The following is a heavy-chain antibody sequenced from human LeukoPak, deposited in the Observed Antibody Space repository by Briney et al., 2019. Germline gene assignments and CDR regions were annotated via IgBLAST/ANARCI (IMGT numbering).Heavy chain of an antibody. CDR2: ISYDGSNK. CDR1: GFTFSSHG. D-gene: IGHD1-1*01. Sequence: PGGSLRLSCAASGFTFSSHGMHWVRQAPGKGLEWVAVISYDGSNKHYADSVKGRFTISRDNSKDSLYLQMNSLRADDTAVYYCASGRGRRMDVWGQGTTVTVSS. J-gene: IGHJ6*02. V-gene: IGHV3-30*03. CDR3: ASGRGRRMDV.